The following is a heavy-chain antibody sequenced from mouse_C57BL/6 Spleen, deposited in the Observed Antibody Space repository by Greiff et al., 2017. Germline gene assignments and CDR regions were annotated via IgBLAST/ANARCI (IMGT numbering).Heavy chain of an antibody. V-gene: IGHV14-3*01. D-gene: IGHD2-5*01. CDR3: ARGPTIVTTRYYAMDY. CDR1: GFNIKNTY. Sequence: EVKLQQSVAELVRPGASVKLSCTASGFNIKNTYMHWVKQRPEQGLEWIGRIDPANGNTKYAPKFQGKATITADTSSNTAYLQLSSLTSEDTAIYYCARGPTIVTTRYYAMDYWGQGTSVTVSS. J-gene: IGHJ4*01. CDR2: IDPANGNT.